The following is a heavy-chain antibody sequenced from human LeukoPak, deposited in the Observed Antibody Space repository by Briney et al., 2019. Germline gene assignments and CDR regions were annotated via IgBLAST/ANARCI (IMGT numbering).Heavy chain of an antibody. CDR3: ARSHQLLGYGMDV. D-gene: IGHD2-2*01. Sequence: GGSLRLSCAASGFTFSSYWISWVRQAPGKGLEWVANIKQDGSEKYYVDSVKGRFTISRDNAKNSLYLQMNSLRAEDTAVYYCARSHQLLGYGMDVWGQGNTVTVSS. V-gene: IGHV3-7*01. CDR2: IKQDGSEK. CDR1: GFTFSSYW. J-gene: IGHJ6*02.